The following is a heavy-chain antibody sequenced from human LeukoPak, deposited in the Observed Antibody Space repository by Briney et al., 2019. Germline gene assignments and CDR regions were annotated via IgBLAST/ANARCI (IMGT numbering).Heavy chain of an antibody. CDR3: ARFTYYYHSSGYLPFDY. Sequence: PSETLSLTCTVSGGSISSSSYYWGWIRQPPGKGLEWIGSIYYSGSTYYDPSLKSRVTISIDTSKNQFSLKLSSVTAADTAVYYCARFTYYYHSSGYLPFDYWGQGTLVIVSS. D-gene: IGHD3-22*01. CDR2: IYYSGST. V-gene: IGHV4-39*07. J-gene: IGHJ4*02. CDR1: GGSISSSSYY.